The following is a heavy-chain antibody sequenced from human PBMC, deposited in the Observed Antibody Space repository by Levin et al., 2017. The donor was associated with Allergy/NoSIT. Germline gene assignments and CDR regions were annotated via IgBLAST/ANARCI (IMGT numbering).Heavy chain of an antibody. Sequence: GESLKISCKGSGYSFTSYWIGWVRQMPGKGLEWMGIIHPGDSDTRYSPSFQGQVTITVDKSISTAYLQWSSLKASDTAIYYCAGLPHWYFDLWGRGTLVTVSS. CDR1: GYSFTSYW. CDR3: AGLPHWYFDL. CDR2: IHPGDSDT. V-gene: IGHV5-51*01. J-gene: IGHJ2*01.